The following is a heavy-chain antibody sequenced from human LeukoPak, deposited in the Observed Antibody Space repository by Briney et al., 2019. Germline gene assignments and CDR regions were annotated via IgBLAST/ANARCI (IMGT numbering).Heavy chain of an antibody. J-gene: IGHJ4*02. Sequence: GGSLRLSCAASGFSFSSYAMHWVRQAPGKGLEWVAVISYDGNKEYYTDSVKGRFTISRDNSKNTLYLQMNSLRTEDTAVYYCASADSYGSGSYYSGSCDYWGQGTLVTVSS. CDR1: GFSFSSYA. CDR3: ASADSYGSGSYYSGSCDY. CDR2: ISYDGNKE. D-gene: IGHD3-10*01. V-gene: IGHV3-30*04.